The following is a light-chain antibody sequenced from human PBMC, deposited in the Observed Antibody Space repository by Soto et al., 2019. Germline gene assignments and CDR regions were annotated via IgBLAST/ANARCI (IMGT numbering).Light chain of an antibody. CDR1: SRDIGFFNY. J-gene: IGLJ1*01. CDR2: EVT. V-gene: IGLV2-14*01. Sequence: QSALTQPASVSGSPGQSITISCTGTSRDIGFFNYVSWYQQFPGNAPKLIIFEVTNRPSGVSNRFSASKSGNTASLTISGLQAEDGADYYCSSYTTRSTYVFGTATKLTVL. CDR3: SSYTTRSTYV.